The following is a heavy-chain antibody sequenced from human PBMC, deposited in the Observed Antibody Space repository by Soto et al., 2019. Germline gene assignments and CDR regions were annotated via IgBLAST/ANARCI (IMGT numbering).Heavy chain of an antibody. CDR1: GFTFSSYG. V-gene: IGHV3-30*18. Sequence: PGGSLRLSCAASGFTFSSYGMHWVRQAPGKGLEWVAVISYDGSNKYYADSVKGRFTISRDNSKNTLYLQMNSLRAEDTAVYYCAKVLSSYESYGMDVWGPGTTVTVSS. CDR3: AKVLSSYESYGMDV. J-gene: IGHJ6*02. CDR2: ISYDGSNK. D-gene: IGHD5-12*01.